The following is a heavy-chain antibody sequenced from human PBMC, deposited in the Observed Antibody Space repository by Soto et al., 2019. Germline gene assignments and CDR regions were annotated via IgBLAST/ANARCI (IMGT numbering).Heavy chain of an antibody. CDR2: TYYRSKWYN. CDR1: GDSISSNSAA. Sequence: SQTLSLTCAISGDSISSNSAAWNWIRQSPSRGLEWLGRTYYRSKWYNDYAVSVKSRITINPDTSKNQFSLQLNSVTPGDTAVYYCARGHCSSTSCRNWFDPWGQGTLVTVSS. J-gene: IGHJ5*02. V-gene: IGHV6-1*01. D-gene: IGHD2-2*01. CDR3: ARGHCSSTSCRNWFDP.